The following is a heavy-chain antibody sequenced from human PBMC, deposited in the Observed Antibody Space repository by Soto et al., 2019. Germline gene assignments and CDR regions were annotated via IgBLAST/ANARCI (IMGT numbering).Heavy chain of an antibody. CDR1: GFIASIYA. D-gene: IGHD1-26*01. J-gene: IGHJ4*02. V-gene: IGHV3-23*01. CDR3: AKAVGDY. Sequence: PGGSLRLSCAASGFIASIYAMSWVRQAPGKGLEWVSGFSGSGGATFYADSVKGRFTISRDSSKNTIYLQMDRLRADDTAVYYCAKAVGDYWGRGTLVTVSS. CDR2: FSGSGGAT.